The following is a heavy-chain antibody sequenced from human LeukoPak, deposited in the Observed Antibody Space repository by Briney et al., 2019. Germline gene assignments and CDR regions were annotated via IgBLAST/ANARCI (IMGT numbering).Heavy chain of an antibody. CDR3: ARSKSGYRGFIDY. CDR2: INHSGST. J-gene: IGHJ4*02. Sequence: SETLSLTCAVYGGSFSGYYWSWIRQPPGKGLEWIGEINHSGSTNYNPSLKSRVTISVDTSKNQFSLKLSSVTAADTAVCYCARSKSGYRGFIDYWGQGTLVTVSS. D-gene: IGHD3-3*01. V-gene: IGHV4-34*01. CDR1: GGSFSGYY.